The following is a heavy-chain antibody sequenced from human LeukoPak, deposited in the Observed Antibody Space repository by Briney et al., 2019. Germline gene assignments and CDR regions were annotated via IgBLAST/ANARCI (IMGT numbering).Heavy chain of an antibody. J-gene: IGHJ4*02. CDR1: GFTFSSYA. V-gene: IGHV3-23*01. Sequence: GGSLRLSCAASGFTFSSYAMSWVRQAPGNGLEWVSAISGSGGSTYYADSVKGRFTISRDNSKNTLYLQMNSLRAEDTAVYYCAKELLVVVPASTYYFDYWGQGTLVTVSS. CDR3: AKELLVVVPASTYYFDY. D-gene: IGHD2-2*01. CDR2: ISGSGGST.